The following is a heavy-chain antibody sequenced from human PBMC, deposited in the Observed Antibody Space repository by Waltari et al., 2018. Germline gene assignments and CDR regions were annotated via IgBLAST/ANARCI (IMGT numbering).Heavy chain of an antibody. CDR2: ISYDGNNK. J-gene: IGHJ4*02. D-gene: IGHD2-15*01. V-gene: IGHV3-30*18. CDR3: AKERCGGGRCYSDFFDY. CDR1: GFIFSGYG. Sequence: QVKLVESGGGVVQPGRSLRLSCAASGFIFSGYGMHWVRQAPGKGLECVSVISYDGNNKYYADSGKGRFTISRDNSKNTVYLQMNSLRAEDTAVYYCAKERCGGGRCYSDFFDYWGQGALVTVSS.